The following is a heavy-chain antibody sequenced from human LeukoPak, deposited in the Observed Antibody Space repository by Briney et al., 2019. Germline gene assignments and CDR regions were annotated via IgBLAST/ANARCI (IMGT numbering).Heavy chain of an antibody. CDR2: ISDRGST. V-gene: IGHV4-59*01. D-gene: IGHD3-9*01. J-gene: IGHJ5*02. CDR3: ARGFDGVAGWFDP. Sequence: SETLSLTCTIPGGSISGYYWSWIRQSPGKGLEWIAYISDRGSTKYNLSLKSRVTISVDTSKNQFSLKLSDVIAADTAVYYCARGFDGVAGWFDPWGQGTLITVSS. CDR1: GGSISGYY.